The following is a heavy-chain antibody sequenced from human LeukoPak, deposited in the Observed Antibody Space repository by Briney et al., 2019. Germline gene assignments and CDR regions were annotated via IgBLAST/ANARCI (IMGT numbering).Heavy chain of an antibody. J-gene: IGHJ6*02. V-gene: IGHV3-48*03. CDR3: ARGHYDYYGMDV. CDR1: GFTFNNYE. Sequence: PGGSLRLSCAASGFTFNNYEMNPVRQAPGKGLEWVSYISSRGSTIYYADSVKGRFTISRDNAKTSLYLQINSPRAAVTAIYYCARGHYDYYGMDVWCHGTTVTVSS. CDR2: ISSRGSTI.